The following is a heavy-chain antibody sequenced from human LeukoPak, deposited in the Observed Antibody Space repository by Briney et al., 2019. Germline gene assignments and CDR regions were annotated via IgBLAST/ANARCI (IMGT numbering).Heavy chain of an antibody. D-gene: IGHD3-9*01. CDR1: GFTFSSYA. CDR3: AREPRYDNRLYYFDY. V-gene: IGHV3-30*04. J-gene: IGHJ4*02. CDR2: ISYDGSNK. Sequence: PGGSLRLSCAASGFTFSSYAMHWVRQAPGKGLEWVAVISYDGSNKYYADSVKGRFTISRDNSKNTLYLQMNSLRAEDTAVYYCAREPRYDNRLYYFDYWGQGTLVTVSS.